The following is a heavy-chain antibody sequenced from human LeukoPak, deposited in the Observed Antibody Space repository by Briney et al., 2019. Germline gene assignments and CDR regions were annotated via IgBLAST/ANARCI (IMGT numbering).Heavy chain of an antibody. CDR2: ITPSGDST. CDR3: ARDLDGRFGEYIFDY. Sequence: GASVKVSCKASGDTFSSYYMHWVRQAPGQGLEWMGIITPSGDSTNYAQKFQGRVTITADKSTSTAYMELSSLRSEDTAVYYCARDLDGRFGEYIFDYWGQGTLVTVSS. D-gene: IGHD3-10*01. CDR1: GDTFSSYY. V-gene: IGHV1-46*01. J-gene: IGHJ4*02.